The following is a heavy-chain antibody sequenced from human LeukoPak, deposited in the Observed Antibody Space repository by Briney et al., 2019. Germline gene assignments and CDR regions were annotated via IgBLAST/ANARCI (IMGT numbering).Heavy chain of an antibody. J-gene: IGHJ4*02. Sequence: SETLSLTCAVSGYSISSGYYWGWIREPPGKGLEWIGSIYHSGSTYYNPSLKSRVTISVDTSKNQFSLKLSSVTAADTAVYYCAIRRPLGYCSSTRCYAEWGFDYWGQGTLVTVSS. V-gene: IGHV4-38-2*01. CDR1: GYSISSGYY. D-gene: IGHD2-2*01. CDR3: AIRRPLGYCSSTRCYAEWGFDY. CDR2: IYHSGST.